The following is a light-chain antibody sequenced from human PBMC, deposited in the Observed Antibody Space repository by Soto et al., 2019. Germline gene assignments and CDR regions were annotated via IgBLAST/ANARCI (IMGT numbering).Light chain of an antibody. CDR2: DVN. CDR3: CSYAGSYPYVV. Sequence: QSALTQPRSVSGSPGQSVTISCTGTSSDVGGYNYVSWYQQYPGKAPKLMIYDVNKRPSGVPDRFSGSKSGNTASLTISGLQAEDEADYYCCSYAGSYPYVVFGGGTQLTVL. CDR1: SSDVGGYNY. V-gene: IGLV2-11*01. J-gene: IGLJ2*01.